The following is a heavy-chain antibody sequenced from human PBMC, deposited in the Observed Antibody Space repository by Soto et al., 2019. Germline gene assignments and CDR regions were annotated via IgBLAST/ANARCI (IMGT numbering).Heavy chain of an antibody. Sequence: PSETLSLTCTVSGGSFSNDNLYWSWIRQPPGKGLEGVGCVHSSGITNYNPSLKRRVTISVDTSRNQFSLRLSSVTAADTAVYYCARGLTMGQLPSHFDHWGQGTLVTVSS. D-gene: IGHD3-16*01. J-gene: IGHJ5*02. V-gene: IGHV4-61*01. CDR3: ARGLTMGQLPSHFDH. CDR2: VHSSGIT. CDR1: GGSFSNDNLY.